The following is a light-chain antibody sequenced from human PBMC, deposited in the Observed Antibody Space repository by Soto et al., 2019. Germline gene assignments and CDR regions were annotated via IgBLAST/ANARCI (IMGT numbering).Light chain of an antibody. V-gene: IGKV3-20*01. CDR1: QSLSSTY. Sequence: EIVLTQSPGTLSLSPGERATLSCRASQSLSSTYLAWYQQKPGQAPRLLIYGASNRATGIPDRFSGSGSGTDFTLTINRLEPEDFAVYSCQQYGSSPLTFGQGTKVDI. CDR3: QQYGSSPLT. CDR2: GAS. J-gene: IGKJ1*01.